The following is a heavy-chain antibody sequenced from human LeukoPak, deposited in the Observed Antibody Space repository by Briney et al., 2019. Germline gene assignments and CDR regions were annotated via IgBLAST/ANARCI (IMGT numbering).Heavy chain of an antibody. V-gene: IGHV3-73*01. CDR1: GFTFRNSA. J-gene: IGHJ4*02. CDR3: TKSAIAAAGTNDY. CDR2: IRSKGNNYAT. Sequence: GGSLRLSCAASGFTFRNSAMHWVRQASGKGLEWVGRIRSKGNNYATGYAASVKGRFTISRDDSKNTAYLQMNSLKTEDTAVYYCTKSAIAAAGTNDYWGQGTLVTVSS. D-gene: IGHD6-13*01.